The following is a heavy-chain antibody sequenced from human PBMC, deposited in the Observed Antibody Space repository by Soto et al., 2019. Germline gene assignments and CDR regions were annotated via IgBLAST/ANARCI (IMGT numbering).Heavy chain of an antibody. CDR2: IIPIFGTA. D-gene: IGHD1-26*01. CDR3: ASGGGSYTLYYYGMDV. Sequence: GASVKVSCKASGGTFSSYAMSWVRQAPGQRLEWMGGIIPIFGTANYAQKFQGRVTITADESTSTAYMELSSLRSEDTAVYYCASGGGSYTLYYYGMDVWGQGTTVTVSS. J-gene: IGHJ6*02. CDR1: GGTFSSYA. V-gene: IGHV1-69*13.